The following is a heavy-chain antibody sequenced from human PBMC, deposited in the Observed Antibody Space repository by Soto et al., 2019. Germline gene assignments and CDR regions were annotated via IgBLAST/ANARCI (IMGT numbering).Heavy chain of an antibody. Sequence: SETLSLTCNLAGDSYNISTYSWSWIRQPPGKALQWIGFIYQSWVTSYNPSLASRVSISLDRSNNQCSLKLKSVPAAETAVYFCAGMPYTSGLRFDPWGPGTLVTVSS. CDR1: GDSYNISTYS. CDR2: IYQSWVT. CDR3: AGMPYTSGLRFDP. D-gene: IGHD6-19*01. V-gene: IGHV4-30-2*01. J-gene: IGHJ5*02.